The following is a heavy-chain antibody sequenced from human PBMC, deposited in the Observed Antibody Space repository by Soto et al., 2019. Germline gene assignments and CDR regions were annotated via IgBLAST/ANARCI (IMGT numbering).Heavy chain of an antibody. D-gene: IGHD3-10*01. J-gene: IGHJ4*02. CDR1: GGSFSGYY. Sequence: SETLSLTCAVYGGSFSGYYWSWIRQPPGKGLEWIGEINHSGSTNYNPSLKSRVTISVDTSKNQFSLKLSSVTAADTAVYYCARAGSYYYGSGSYYSYFDYWGQGTLVTVSS. CDR2: INHSGST. V-gene: IGHV4-34*01. CDR3: ARAGSYYYGSGSYYSYFDY.